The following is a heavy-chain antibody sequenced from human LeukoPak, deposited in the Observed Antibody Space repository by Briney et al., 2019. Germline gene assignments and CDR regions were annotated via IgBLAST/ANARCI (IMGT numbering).Heavy chain of an antibody. CDR3: ARDWPAGVWNDFIVVSYWFDP. Sequence: GASVKVSCKASGYTFTGYYMHWVRQAPGQGLEWMGWINPNSGGTNYAQKFQGRVTMTRDTSISTAYMELSRLRSDDTAVYYCARDWPAGVWNDFIVVSYWFDPWGQGTLVTVSS. V-gene: IGHV1-2*02. J-gene: IGHJ5*02. CDR2: INPNSGGT. CDR1: GYTFTGYY. D-gene: IGHD1-1*01.